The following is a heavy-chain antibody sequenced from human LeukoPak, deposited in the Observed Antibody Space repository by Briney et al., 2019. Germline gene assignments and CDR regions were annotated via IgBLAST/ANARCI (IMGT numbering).Heavy chain of an antibody. CDR3: ARAITIFGVAPYYYYYMDV. D-gene: IGHD3-3*01. CDR2: INAYNGNT. J-gene: IGHJ6*03. CDR1: GYTFTGNG. V-gene: IGHV1-18*01. Sequence: GASVKVSCKASGYTFTGNGITWVRQAPGQGLEWMGWINAYNGNTVYAQMFEGRVTMTTDTSTSTAYMELRSLRSDDTAVYYCARAITIFGVAPYYYYYMDVWGKGTTVTVSS.